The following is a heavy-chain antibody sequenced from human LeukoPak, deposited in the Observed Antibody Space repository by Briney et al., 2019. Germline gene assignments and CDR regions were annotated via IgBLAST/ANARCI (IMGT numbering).Heavy chain of an antibody. J-gene: IGHJ4*02. CDR3: ARVKSDTSCYDY. V-gene: IGHV4-4*02. CDR1: SGSIFSNW. Sequence: SETLSLTCAVSSGSIFSNWWTWVRQPPGKGLEWIGEIYHSEKTNYNPSLKSRVTISIDRSKSQFSLRLSSVTAADTAVFYCARVKSDTSCYDYWGQGTLVTVSS. CDR2: IYHSEKT. D-gene: IGHD2-2*01.